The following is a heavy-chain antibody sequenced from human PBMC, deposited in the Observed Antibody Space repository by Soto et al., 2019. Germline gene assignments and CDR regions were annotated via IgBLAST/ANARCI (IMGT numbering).Heavy chain of an antibody. CDR1: GGSISTYY. J-gene: IGHJ4*02. Sequence: SETLSLTCTVSGGSISTYYWTWIRQSPGKGLEWIGYVYSSGSTKYNPSLSSRVTISLDTSKSQFSLKLNSVTAADTAVYYCARRKTRPEAFDYWGQGTQVTVSS. CDR3: ARRKTRPEAFDY. CDR2: VYSSGST. V-gene: IGHV4-59*08.